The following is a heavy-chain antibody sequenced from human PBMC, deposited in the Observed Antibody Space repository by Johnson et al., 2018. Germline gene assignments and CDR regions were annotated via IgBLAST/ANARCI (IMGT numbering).Heavy chain of an antibody. D-gene: IGHD3-3*02. V-gene: IGHV3-11*01. J-gene: IGHJ3*02. CDR3: TRELGDAFDM. CDR1: GFIFSDYY. CDR2: ISNTGVTN. Sequence: VQLVESGGGLVKPGGSLRLSCAASGFIFSDYYMAWIRQAPGKGLQWVSYISNTGVTNTYADPVEGRFTISRDNAQNSLYLEMNSLRADDTAVYYCTRELGDAFDMWGQGTLVTVSS.